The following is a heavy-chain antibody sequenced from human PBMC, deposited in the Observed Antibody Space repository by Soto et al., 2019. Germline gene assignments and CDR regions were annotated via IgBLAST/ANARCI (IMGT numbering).Heavy chain of an antibody. CDR3: ARYYYGSGSYQDY. CDR2: IYYSGST. Sequence: QVQLQESGPGLVKPSQTLSLTCTVSGGSISSGDYYWSWIRQPPGNGLEWIGYIYYSGSTYYNPSLKSRVTISVATSNNQFSLKLTSVTAADTAVYYCARYYYGSGSYQDYWGQGTLVTVSS. J-gene: IGHJ4*02. CDR1: GGSISSGDYY. D-gene: IGHD3-10*01. V-gene: IGHV4-30-4*01.